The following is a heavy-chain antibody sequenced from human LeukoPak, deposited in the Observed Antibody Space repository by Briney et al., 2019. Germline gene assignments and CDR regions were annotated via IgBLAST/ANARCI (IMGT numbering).Heavy chain of an antibody. Sequence: ASVKVSCKASGYSFINNWMHWVRQAPGQGLEWIGLINPTGTGTLYAQKFQGRVTMTRDMSTSTDYMELSSLRSEDTAVYYCARDNSVGDIAWWFDPWGQGTLVTVSS. CDR1: GYSFINNW. D-gene: IGHD3-10*01. J-gene: IGHJ5*02. V-gene: IGHV1-46*01. CDR2: INPTGTGT. CDR3: ARDNSVGDIAWWFDP.